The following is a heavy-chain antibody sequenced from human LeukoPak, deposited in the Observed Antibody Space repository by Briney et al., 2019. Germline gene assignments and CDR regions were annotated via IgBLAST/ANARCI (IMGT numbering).Heavy chain of an antibody. CDR1: GGTFSNYA. V-gene: IGHV1-69*05. D-gene: IGHD6-13*01. Sequence: GASVKVSCKASGGTFSNYAISWVRQAPGQGLEWMGGIIPIFGTANYAQKFQGRVTITTDESTSTVYTEVSSVRFEDTAVYYCAKDRASSSWSRDAFDIWGQGTVVTVSS. CDR3: AKDRASSSWSRDAFDI. J-gene: IGHJ3*02. CDR2: IIPIFGTA.